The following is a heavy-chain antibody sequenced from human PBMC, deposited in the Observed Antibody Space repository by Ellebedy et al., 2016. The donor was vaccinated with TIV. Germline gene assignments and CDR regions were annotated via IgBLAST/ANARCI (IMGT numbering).Heavy chain of an antibody. CDR2: MSASGLTT. J-gene: IGHJ4*02. Sequence: GESLKISCAASGFTLNRYALNWVRQAPGKGLEWVSTMSASGLTTYYADSVKGRFTISRDNSKNALYLHMSSLGAEDTAVYYCVKTSGEVRSHFDHWGQGTLVTVSS. CDR3: VKTSGEVRSHFDH. V-gene: IGHV3-23*01. CDR1: GFTLNRYA. D-gene: IGHD3-3*01.